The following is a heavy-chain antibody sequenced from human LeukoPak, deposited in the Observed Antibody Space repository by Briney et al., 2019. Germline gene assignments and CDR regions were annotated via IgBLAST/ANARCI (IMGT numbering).Heavy chain of an antibody. V-gene: IGHV4-39*07. D-gene: IGHD2-2*01. Sequence: PSETLSLTCTVSGGPISSSSYYWGWIRQPPGKGLEWIGSIYHSGSTYYNPSLKSRVTISVDTSKNQFSLKLSSVTAADTAVYYCARIDVVVPAAMSIDYWGQGTLVTVSS. CDR1: GGPISSSSYY. CDR2: IYHSGST. J-gene: IGHJ4*02. CDR3: ARIDVVVPAAMSIDY.